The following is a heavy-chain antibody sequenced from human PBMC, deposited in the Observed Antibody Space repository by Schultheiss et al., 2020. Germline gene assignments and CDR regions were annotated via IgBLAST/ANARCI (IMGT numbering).Heavy chain of an antibody. J-gene: IGHJ4*02. CDR1: GFTFSSYA. CDR3: AKAAAAGIKGYFDY. Sequence: GGSLRLSCAASGFTFSSYAMHWVRQAPGKGLEWVAVISYDGSNKYYADSVKGRFTISRDNSKNTLYLQMNSLRAEDTAVYYCAKAAAAGIKGYFDYWGQGTLVTVSS. CDR2: ISYDGSNK. V-gene: IGHV3-30*04. D-gene: IGHD6-13*01.